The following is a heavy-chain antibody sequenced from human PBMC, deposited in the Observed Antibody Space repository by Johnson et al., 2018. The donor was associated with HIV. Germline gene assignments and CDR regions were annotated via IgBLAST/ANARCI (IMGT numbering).Heavy chain of an antibody. CDR3: ARDDCTAGICYNAFDI. CDR1: GFTFSNAW. D-gene: IGHD2-8*02. J-gene: IGHJ3*02. V-gene: IGHV3-15*01. Sequence: VQLVESGGGLVKPGGSLRLSCAASGFTFSNAWMSWVRQAPGKGLEWVGRIKSKTDSGTTDYAAPVKGRFTISRDDSKNTLYLQRNSLRAEDTAVYYCARDDCTAGICYNAFDIWGQGTMVTVSS. CDR2: IKSKTDSGTT.